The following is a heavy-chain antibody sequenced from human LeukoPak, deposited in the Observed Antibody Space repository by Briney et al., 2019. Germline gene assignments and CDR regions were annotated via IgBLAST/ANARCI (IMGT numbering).Heavy chain of an antibody. D-gene: IGHD3-10*01. J-gene: IGHJ4*02. CDR3: AKKGGSGGYYFDY. Sequence: GGSLRLSCAASGFTFSSYAMSWVRQAPGKGLEWVSVISGSGGNTYYADSVKGRFTLSRDNSKNTLSLQLNSLRAEDTAVYHCAKKGGSGGYYFDYWGQGTLVTVSS. CDR2: ISGSGGNT. V-gene: IGHV3-23*01. CDR1: GFTFSSYA.